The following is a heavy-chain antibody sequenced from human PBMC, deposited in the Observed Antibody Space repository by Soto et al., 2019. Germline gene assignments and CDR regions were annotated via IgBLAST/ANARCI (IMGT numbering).Heavy chain of an antibody. Sequence: QVQLVESGGGLVKPGGSLRLSCAASGFTFSDYYMSWLRQAQGKGLEWVSYISSSGSTIYYADSVKGRFTISRDNAKNSLYLQMNSLRAEDTAVYYCGLKEGYYGSGNYFGLAYWGQGTLVTVSS. D-gene: IGHD3-10*01. V-gene: IGHV3-11*01. CDR3: GLKEGYYGSGNYFGLAY. CDR2: ISSSGSTI. CDR1: GFTFSDYY. J-gene: IGHJ4*02.